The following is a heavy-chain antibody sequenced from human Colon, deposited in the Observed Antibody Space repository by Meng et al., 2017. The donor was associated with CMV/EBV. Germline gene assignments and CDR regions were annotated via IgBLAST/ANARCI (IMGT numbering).Heavy chain of an antibody. V-gene: IGHV3-66*01. J-gene: IGHJ4*02. CDR1: GFIVCSNY. CDR3: AREYFYDKGRRSFDL. CDR2: IFTDVRT. Sequence: EGEAVDAGGGVVQPGGSLTLSCAASGFIVCSNYLNWVRQAPGEGLEWVSVIFTDVRTYYADCVKGRFTISRDDSKNTVSLQMNSLRAADTAVYYCAREYFYDKGRRSFDLWGQGTLVTVSS. D-gene: IGHD3-22*01.